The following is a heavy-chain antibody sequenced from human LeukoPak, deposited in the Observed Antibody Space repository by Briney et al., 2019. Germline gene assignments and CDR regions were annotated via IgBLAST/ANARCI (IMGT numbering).Heavy chain of an antibody. CDR2: IYYTGST. Sequence: PSETLSLTCTVSGGSISSYYWSWIRQPPGKGLEWIGYIYYTGSTNSNPSLKSRVTISVDTSKNQFSLKLSSVTAADTAVYYCARVSDILTSYYDYWGQGTLVTVSS. J-gene: IGHJ4*02. CDR1: GGSISSYY. D-gene: IGHD3-9*01. V-gene: IGHV4-59*08. CDR3: ARVSDILTSYYDY.